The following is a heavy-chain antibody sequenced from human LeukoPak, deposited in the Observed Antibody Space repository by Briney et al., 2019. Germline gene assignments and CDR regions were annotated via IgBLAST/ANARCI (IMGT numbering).Heavy chain of an antibody. CDR1: GFTFSSYA. J-gene: IGHJ4*02. CDR3: ARGVRYYYDRGGGY. Sequence: PGRSLRLSCAASGFTFSSYAMHWVRQAPGNGLEWVAVISYDGSNKYYADSVKGRFTISRDNSKNTLYLQMNSLRAVDTAVYYCARGVRYYYDRGGGYWGQGTLVTVSS. CDR2: ISYDGSNK. V-gene: IGHV3-30-3*01. D-gene: IGHD3-22*01.